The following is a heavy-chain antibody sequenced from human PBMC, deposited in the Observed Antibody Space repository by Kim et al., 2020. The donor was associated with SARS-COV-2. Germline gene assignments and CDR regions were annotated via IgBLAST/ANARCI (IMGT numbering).Heavy chain of an antibody. V-gene: IGHV3-30*18. D-gene: IGHD4-17*01. J-gene: IGHJ3*02. Sequence: GGSLRLSCAASGFTFSSYGMHWVRQAPGKGLEWVAVISYDGSNKYYADSVKGRFTISRDNSKNTLYLQMNSLRAEDTAVYYCAKVPSSLYGPPAPFDIWGQGTMVTVSS. CDR2: ISYDGSNK. CDR3: AKVPSSLYGPPAPFDI. CDR1: GFTFSSYG.